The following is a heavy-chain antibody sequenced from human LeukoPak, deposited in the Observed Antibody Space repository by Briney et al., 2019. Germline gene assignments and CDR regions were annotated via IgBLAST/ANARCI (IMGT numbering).Heavy chain of an antibody. J-gene: IGHJ4*02. CDR3: ARGGSRSYTSSTLDY. CDR2: ISYSGST. V-gene: IGHV4-59*01. CDR1: GGSINVYY. D-gene: IGHD6-6*01. Sequence: SETLSLTCSVSGGSINVYYWNWIRQSPGKGLEWIGSISYSGSTNYDPSLKSRVTISMDTSKNRFSLKVSSVIPADTAMFYCARGGSRSYTSSTLDYWGQGTLVTVSS.